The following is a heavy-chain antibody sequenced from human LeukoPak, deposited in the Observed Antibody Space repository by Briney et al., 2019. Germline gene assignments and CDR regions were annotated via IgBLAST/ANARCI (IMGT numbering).Heavy chain of an antibody. CDR3: ARDGGSAMPFDY. Sequence: GGSLRLSCAASGFTFSTYWMSWVRQAPGKGLEWVANIRQDGSDKYYVDSVKGRFTISRDNAKNSLYLQMNSLRAEDTAVYYCARDGGSAMPFDYWGRGTLVTVSS. D-gene: IGHD2-2*01. V-gene: IGHV3-7*01. J-gene: IGHJ4*02. CDR1: GFTFSTYW. CDR2: IRQDGSDK.